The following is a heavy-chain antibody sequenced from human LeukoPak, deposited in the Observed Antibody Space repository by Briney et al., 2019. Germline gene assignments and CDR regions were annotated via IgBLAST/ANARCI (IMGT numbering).Heavy chain of an antibody. V-gene: IGHV4-59*08. CDR2: IYNSGST. D-gene: IGHD5-18*01. CDR1: GGSIINNY. J-gene: IGHJ4*02. CDR3: ARHAGLSYGFDY. Sequence: TSETLSLTCTVSGGSIINNYWSWIRQPPGKGLEWIGYIYNSGSTNYNPSLKSRVTISVDTSKNQFSLKLSSVTAADTAVYYCARHAGLSYGFDYWGQGTLVTVFS.